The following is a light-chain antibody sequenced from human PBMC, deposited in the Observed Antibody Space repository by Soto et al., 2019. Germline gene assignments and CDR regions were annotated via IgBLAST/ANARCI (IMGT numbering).Light chain of an antibody. J-gene: IGKJ2*01. CDR2: GVF. V-gene: IGKV3-20*01. CDR3: QHYDGSPRT. Sequence: ETVLTQSPGTVSLYPGERATLSCTTSQSVRSNYLAWYQQKPGQAPRLVVYGVFNRATGIPDRFSGSGSGTDFTLNIRGLEPEECAVYYCQHYDGSPRTFGQGTKLEI. CDR1: QSVRSNY.